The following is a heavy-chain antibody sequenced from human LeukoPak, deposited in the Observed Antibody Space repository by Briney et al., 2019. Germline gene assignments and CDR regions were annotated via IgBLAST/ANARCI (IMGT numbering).Heavy chain of an antibody. CDR3: ARLGDIVGDAFDI. J-gene: IGHJ3*02. Sequence: ASVKVSCKASGYTFTSYAMHWVRQAPGQRLEWMGWINAGNGNTKYSQKFQGRVTITRDTSASTAYMELSSLRSEDTAVYCCARLGDIVGDAFDIWGQGTMVTVSS. CDR1: GYTFTSYA. CDR2: INAGNGNT. V-gene: IGHV1-3*01. D-gene: IGHD5-12*01.